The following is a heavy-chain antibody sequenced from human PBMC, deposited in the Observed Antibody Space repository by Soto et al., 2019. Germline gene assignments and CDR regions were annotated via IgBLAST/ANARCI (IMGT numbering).Heavy chain of an antibody. J-gene: IGHJ4*02. D-gene: IGHD3-10*01. V-gene: IGHV4-31*03. CDR3: ARGVTMVRGVIHTPYFDY. CDR2: IYYSGST. Sequence: QVQLQESGPGLVKPSQTLSLTCTVSGGSISSGGYYWSWIRQHPGKGLEWIGYIYYSGSTYYNPTLRSRVTISVDTSNNQSSLKLSSVTAAHTAVYSCARGVTMVRGVIHTPYFDYWGQGTLVTVSS. CDR1: GGSISSGGYY.